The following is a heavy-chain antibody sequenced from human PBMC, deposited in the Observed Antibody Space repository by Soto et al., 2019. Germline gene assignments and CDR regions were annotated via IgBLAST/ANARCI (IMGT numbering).Heavy chain of an antibody. CDR2: ISYDGSNK. D-gene: IGHD5-18*01. Sequence: GGSLRLSCAASGFTFSSYGMHWVRQAPGKGLEWVAVISYDGSNKYYADSVKGRFTISRDNSKNTLYLQMNSPRAEDTAVYYCARNLVGYLKKFDYWGQGTLVTVSS. V-gene: IGHV3-30*03. J-gene: IGHJ4*02. CDR3: ARNLVGYLKKFDY. CDR1: GFTFSSYG.